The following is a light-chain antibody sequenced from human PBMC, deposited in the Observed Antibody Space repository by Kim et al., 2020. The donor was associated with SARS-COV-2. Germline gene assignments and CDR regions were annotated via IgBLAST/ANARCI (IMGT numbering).Light chain of an antibody. V-gene: IGLV3-1*01. CDR1: KLGDKY. CDR2: QDS. CDR3: QAWDSSRVV. Sequence: SYELTQPPSVSVSPGQTASITCSGDKLGDKYACWHQQKPGQSPVLVIYQDSKRPSGIPERFSGSNSGNTATLTISGTQAMDEADYYCQAWDSSRVVFGGGTQLTVL. J-gene: IGLJ2*01.